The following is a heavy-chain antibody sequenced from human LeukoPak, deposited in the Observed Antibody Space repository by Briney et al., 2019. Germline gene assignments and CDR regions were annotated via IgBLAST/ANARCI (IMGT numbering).Heavy chain of an antibody. J-gene: IGHJ4*02. D-gene: IGHD1-26*01. Sequence: GGSLRLSCAASGFTFSSYAMNWVRQAPGKGLEWISTISGGGGSTYYADSVKGRFTISRDNSKNTLYLQVNSLRAEDTAVYYCAKGGKWDVTPFDYWGQGTLVTVSS. CDR3: AKGGKWDVTPFDY. V-gene: IGHV3-23*01. CDR2: ISGGGGST. CDR1: GFTFSSYA.